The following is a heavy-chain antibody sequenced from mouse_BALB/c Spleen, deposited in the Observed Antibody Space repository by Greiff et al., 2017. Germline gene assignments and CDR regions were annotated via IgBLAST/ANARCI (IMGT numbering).Heavy chain of an antibody. CDR3: ARYEVRKAWFAY. CDR1: GDSITSGY. Sequence: EVQLQQSGPSLVKPSQTLSLTCSVTGDSITSGYWNWIRKFPGNKLEYMGYISYSGSTYYNPSLKSRISITRDTSKNQYYLQLNSVTTEDTATYYCARYEVRKAWFAYWGQGTLVTVSA. J-gene: IGHJ3*01. V-gene: IGHV3-8*02. CDR2: ISYSGST. D-gene: IGHD1-3*01.